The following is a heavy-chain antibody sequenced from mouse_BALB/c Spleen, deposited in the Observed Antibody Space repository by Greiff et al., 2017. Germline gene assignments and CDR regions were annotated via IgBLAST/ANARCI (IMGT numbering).Heavy chain of an antibody. Sequence: EVQLQESGGGLVKPGGSLKLSCAASGFTFSSYAMSWVRQSPEKRLEWVAEISSGGSYTYYPDTVTGRFTISRDNAKNTLYLEMSSLRSEDTAMYYCARGDYIAYWGQGTLVTVSA. CDR3: ARGDYIAY. CDR1: GFTFSSYA. V-gene: IGHV5-9-4*01. D-gene: IGHD2-13*01. J-gene: IGHJ3*01. CDR2: ISSGGSYT.